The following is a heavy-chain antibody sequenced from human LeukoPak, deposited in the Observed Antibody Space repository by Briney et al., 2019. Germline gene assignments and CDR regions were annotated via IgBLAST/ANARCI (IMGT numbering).Heavy chain of an antibody. CDR3: ARDGITIFGVVNLYYYYMDV. D-gene: IGHD3-3*01. CDR2: ISAYNGNT. V-gene: IGHV1-18*01. Sequence: ASVKVSCKASGYTFTSYGINWVRQAPGQGLEWMGWISAYNGNTNYAQKLQGRVTMTTDTSTSTAYMELRSLRSDDTAVYYCARDGITIFGVVNLYYYYMDVWGKGTTVTVSS. CDR1: GYTFTSYG. J-gene: IGHJ6*03.